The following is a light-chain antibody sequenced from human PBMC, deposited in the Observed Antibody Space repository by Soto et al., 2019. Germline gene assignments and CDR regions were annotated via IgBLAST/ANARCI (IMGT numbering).Light chain of an antibody. V-gene: IGKV3-20*01. J-gene: IGKJ1*01. Sequence: EIVLTQSPGTLSLSPGERGTLSCRASQNLGTLYLAWFQQKSGQAPRLLIYSASRTATGIPDRFTGSGSGTDFTLTINRVEPEDFAVYFCQQYAGSPRTFGQGTKLELK. CDR3: QQYAGSPRT. CDR2: SAS. CDR1: QNLGTLY.